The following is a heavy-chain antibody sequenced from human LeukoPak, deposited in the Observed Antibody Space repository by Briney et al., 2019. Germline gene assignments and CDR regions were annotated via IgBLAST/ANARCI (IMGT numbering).Heavy chain of an antibody. D-gene: IGHD3-10*01. V-gene: IGHV3-53*01. CDR2: IYSGGST. J-gene: IGHJ6*02. CDR3: AREYYYGSAVYGMDV. Sequence: GGSLRLSCAASGFTVSSNYMSWVRQAPGKGLEWVSVIYSGGSTYYADSVKGRFTISRDNSKNTLYLQMNSLRAEDTAVYYCAREYYYGSAVYGMDVWAKGPRSPSP. CDR1: GFTVSSNY.